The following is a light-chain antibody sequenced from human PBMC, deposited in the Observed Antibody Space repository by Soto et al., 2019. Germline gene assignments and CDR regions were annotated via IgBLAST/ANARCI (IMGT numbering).Light chain of an antibody. CDR1: SSNIGSNT. CDR2: SNN. Sequence: QSVLTQPPSASGTPGQRVTISCSGSSSNIGSNTVNWYQQLPGTAPKLLIYSNNQRHSGVPDRFSGSKSGTSASLAISGLQSEDEDDYYCAAWDDSLNGPVFGGGTKLTVL. J-gene: IGLJ2*01. CDR3: AAWDDSLNGPV. V-gene: IGLV1-44*01.